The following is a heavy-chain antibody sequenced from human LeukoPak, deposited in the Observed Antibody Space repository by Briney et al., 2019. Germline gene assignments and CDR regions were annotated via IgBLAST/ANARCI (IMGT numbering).Heavy chain of an antibody. CDR1: GGSFSGYY. CDR2: INHSGST. CDR3: ARDRLLYYYGSGSYPDAFDI. D-gene: IGHD3-10*01. V-gene: IGHV4-34*01. J-gene: IGHJ3*02. Sequence: SETLSHTCAVYGGSFSGYYWSWIRQPPGKGLEWIGEINHSGSTNYNPSLKSRVTISVDTSKNQFSLKLSSVTAADTAVYYCARDRLLYYYGSGSYPDAFDIWGQGTMVTVSS.